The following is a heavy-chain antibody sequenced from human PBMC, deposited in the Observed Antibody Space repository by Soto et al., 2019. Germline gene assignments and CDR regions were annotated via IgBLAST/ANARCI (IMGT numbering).Heavy chain of an antibody. CDR1: GFTFSNAW. CDR2: IKSKTDGGTT. CDR3: TTGPYYYDSSGYYYAPHDY. Sequence: EVQLVESGGGLVKPGGSLRLSCAASGFTFSNAWMSWVRQAPGKGLEWVGRIKSKTDGGTTDYAAPVKGRFTISRDDSKNTLYLQMNSLKTEDTAVYYCTTGPYYYDSSGYYYAPHDYWGQGTLVTVSS. J-gene: IGHJ4*02. V-gene: IGHV3-15*01. D-gene: IGHD3-22*01.